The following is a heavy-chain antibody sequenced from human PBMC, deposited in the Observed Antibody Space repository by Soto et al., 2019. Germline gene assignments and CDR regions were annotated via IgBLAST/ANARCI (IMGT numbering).Heavy chain of an antibody. CDR2: ISGYNGNT. J-gene: IGHJ4*02. CDR3: VRDTYYYHSSGPAPFEH. D-gene: IGHD3-22*01. CDR1: GYSFTTYG. Sequence: QIQLVQSGTEVKRSGASVKVSCKTSGYSFTTYGLSWVRQAPGRGLEWVGWISGYNGNTNYAQKFQGTVILTTDTPTTTGYMEIKSLSSDDTAVYYCVRDTYYYHSSGPAPFEHWGQGTQVTVSS. V-gene: IGHV1-18*01.